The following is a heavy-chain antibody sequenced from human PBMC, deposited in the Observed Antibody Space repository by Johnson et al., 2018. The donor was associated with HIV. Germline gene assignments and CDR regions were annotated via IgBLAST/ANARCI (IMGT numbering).Heavy chain of an antibody. CDR2: ISYDASNK. CDR3: AKDRGNWGYSNYECAFDI. J-gene: IGHJ3*02. D-gene: IGHD4-11*01. CDR1: GFTFSASA. V-gene: IGHV3-30*14. Sequence: QMQLVESGGGVVQPGRSLRLSCAASGFTFSASAMHWVRQAPGQGLEWVAVISYDASNKYYADSVKGRFTISRENAKNSLYLQMNSLRAEDTAVYYCAKDRGNWGYSNYECAFDIWGQGTMVTVSS.